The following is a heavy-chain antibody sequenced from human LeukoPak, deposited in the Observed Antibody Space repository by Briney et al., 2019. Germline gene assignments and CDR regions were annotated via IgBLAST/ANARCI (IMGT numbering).Heavy chain of an antibody. CDR2: IYYSGST. Sequence: SETLSLTCTVSGGSISSYYWSWIRQPPGKGLEWIGYIYYSGSTNYNPSLKSRVTISVDTSKNQFSLKLSSVTAADTAVYYCARVAGGWYFRFFEDWGQGTLVTVSS. D-gene: IGHD6-19*01. CDR3: ARVAGGWYFRFFED. J-gene: IGHJ4*02. CDR1: GGSISSYY. V-gene: IGHV4-59*12.